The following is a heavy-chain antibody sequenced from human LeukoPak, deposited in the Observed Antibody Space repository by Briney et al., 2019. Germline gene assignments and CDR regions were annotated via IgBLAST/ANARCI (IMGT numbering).Heavy chain of an antibody. CDR1: GFTFSSYA. CDR2: ISWNSGSI. D-gene: IGHD5-12*01. V-gene: IGHV3-9*01. CDR3: AKGLGKYYFDY. Sequence: GGSLRLSCAASGFTFSSYAMSWVRQAPGKGLEWVSGISWNSGSIGYADSVKGRFTISRDNAKNSLYLQMNSLRAEDTALYYCAKGLGKYYFDYWGQGTLVTVSS. J-gene: IGHJ4*02.